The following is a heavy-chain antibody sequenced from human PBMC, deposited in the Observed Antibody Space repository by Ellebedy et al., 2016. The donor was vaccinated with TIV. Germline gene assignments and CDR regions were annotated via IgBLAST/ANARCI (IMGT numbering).Heavy chain of an antibody. D-gene: IGHD5-12*01. CDR3: ARGGWLRFGSIRYLNY. CDR1: GYTFTNYY. CDR2: INPSGGST. V-gene: IGHV1-46*01. Sequence: ASVKVSCKASGYTFTNYYMHWVRQAPGQGLAWMGIINPSGGSTSYAQRFQGRVSMPRDTSTSTVYMELNSLRSEDTAVYYCARGGWLRFGSIRYLNYWGQGTLVTVSS. J-gene: IGHJ4*02.